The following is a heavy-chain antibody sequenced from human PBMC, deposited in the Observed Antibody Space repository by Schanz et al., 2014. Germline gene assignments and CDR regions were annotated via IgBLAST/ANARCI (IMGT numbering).Heavy chain of an antibody. Sequence: QVQLVQSGAEVKKPGASVKVSCKTSGYSFSDYFIHWVRQAPGQGLEWMGWLNPDSGETLYAQRFQGRVTLTRDTSIRTAYMDLSGLTSDDTAVYYCAREKGHGYSGLSWGQGTLLAVSS. J-gene: IGHJ5*02. CDR3: AREKGHGYSGLS. CDR2: LNPDSGET. V-gene: IGHV1-2*02. CDR1: GYSFSDYF. D-gene: IGHD5-12*01.